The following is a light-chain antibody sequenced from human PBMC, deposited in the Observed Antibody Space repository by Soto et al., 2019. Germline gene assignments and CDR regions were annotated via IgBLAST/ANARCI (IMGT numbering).Light chain of an antibody. CDR3: KQTDTLVSIT. V-gene: IGKV1D-12*01. CDR2: GAS. CDR1: QGISTW. J-gene: IGKJ5*01. Sequence: DIQMTQSPSSVSASVGDTVTITCRASQGISTWLAWYQQKPGRAPKLLIFGASNLQSGVPSRFSGSGSGTEFTLTISNLQPEDFATYYCKQTDTLVSITFGQGTRLEIK.